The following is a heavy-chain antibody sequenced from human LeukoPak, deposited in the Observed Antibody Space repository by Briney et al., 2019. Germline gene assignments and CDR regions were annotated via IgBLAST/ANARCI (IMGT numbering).Heavy chain of an antibody. D-gene: IGHD3-9*01. CDR3: ARSKDILTGYCFDY. CDR1: GYSISRGYY. J-gene: IGHJ4*02. CDR2: IYHSGST. Sequence: SETLSLTCTLSGYSISRGYYWGWIRQPPGKGLEWIGSIYHSGSTYYNPSLKSRVTISVDTSKNQFSLKLSSVTAADTAVYYCARSKDILTGYCFDYWGQGTLVTVSS. V-gene: IGHV4-38-2*02.